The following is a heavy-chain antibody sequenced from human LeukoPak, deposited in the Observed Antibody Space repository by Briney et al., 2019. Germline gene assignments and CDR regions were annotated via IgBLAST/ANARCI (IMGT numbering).Heavy chain of an antibody. Sequence: PGGSLRLSCGASGFTFSSYAMSWVRQAPGKGLEWVANIKQDGGEKYYLDSVKGRFTVSRDNAKKSLYLQMKSLRAEDTDVYYCARVGARQILEYWGQGTLVTVSS. CDR2: IKQDGGEK. CDR1: GFTFSSYA. CDR3: ARVGARQILEY. D-gene: IGHD4-17*01. V-gene: IGHV3-7*01. J-gene: IGHJ4*02.